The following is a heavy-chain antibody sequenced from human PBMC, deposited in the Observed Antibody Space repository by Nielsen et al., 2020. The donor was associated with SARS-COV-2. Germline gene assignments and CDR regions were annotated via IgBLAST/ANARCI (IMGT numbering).Heavy chain of an antibody. J-gene: IGHJ5*02. Sequence: ASVKVSCKASGYTFTSYTLHWVRQAPGQGLEWMGWIQVGSGNTKYSPKFQGRVTFTSDTSATTALMELSSLKSEDTAVYFCVIVTAALAFDPWGQGSLVTVSS. V-gene: IGHV1-3*01. CDR1: GYTFTSYT. CDR2: IQVGSGNT. CDR3: VIVTAALAFDP. D-gene: IGHD3-16*02.